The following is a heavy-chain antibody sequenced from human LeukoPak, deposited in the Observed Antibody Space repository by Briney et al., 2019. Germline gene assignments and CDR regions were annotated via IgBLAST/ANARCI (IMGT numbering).Heavy chain of an antibody. D-gene: IGHD3-10*01. CDR2: IKQDGSEK. J-gene: IGHJ6*02. CDR3: ARDQVYYGSGSPVGYYGMDA. Sequence: GGSLRLSCAASGFTLSSYWMSWVRQAPGKGLEWVANIKQDGSEKYYVDSVKGRFTISRDNAKNSLYLQMNSLRAEDTAVYYCARDQVYYGSGSPVGYYGMDAWGQGTTVTVSS. V-gene: IGHV3-7*01. CDR1: GFTLSSYW.